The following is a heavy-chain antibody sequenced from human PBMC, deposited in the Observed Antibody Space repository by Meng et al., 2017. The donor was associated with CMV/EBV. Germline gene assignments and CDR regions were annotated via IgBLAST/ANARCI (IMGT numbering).Heavy chain of an antibody. CDR1: GFSLSTSGVG. CDR2: IYWDDDK. J-gene: IGHJ4*02. V-gene: IGHV2-5*02. D-gene: IGHD3-3*01. Sequence: QITLKESGPTLVKPTXTLTLTXTCSGFSLSTSGVGVGWIRQPPGKALEWLALIYWDDDKRYSPSLKSRLTITKDTSKNQVVLTMTNMDPVDTATYYCAHSRITIFGVVPYYFDYWGQGTLVTVSS. CDR3: AHSRITIFGVVPYYFDY.